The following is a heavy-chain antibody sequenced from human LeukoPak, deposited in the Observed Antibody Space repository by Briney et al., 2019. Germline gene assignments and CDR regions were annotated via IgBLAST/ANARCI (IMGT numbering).Heavy chain of an antibody. CDR2: IYHSGST. J-gene: IGHJ4*02. CDR3: AREVAY. Sequence: SETLSLTCTVSGYSISSVYFWGWIRQSPGKGLDWIGIIYHSGSTYYNPSLKSRVTISVDTSKNQFSLKLTSVTAADTAVYYCAREVAYWGQGILVTVSS. CDR1: GYSISSVYF. V-gene: IGHV4-38-2*02.